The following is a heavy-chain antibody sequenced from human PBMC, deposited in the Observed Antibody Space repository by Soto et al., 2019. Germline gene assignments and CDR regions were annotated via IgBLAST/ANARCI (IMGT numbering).Heavy chain of an antibody. D-gene: IGHD5-18*01. Sequence: QITLKESGPTLVKPTQTLTLTCTFSGFSLSTSGVGVGWIRQPPGEALEWLALIYWDDDKRYSPSLKTRLTITKDTSKNHLVLTMTNMDPVDTATYYCAYRVVGVWGYGYGCFDYWGQGTLVTVSS. CDR1: GFSLSTSGVG. J-gene: IGHJ4*02. CDR2: IYWDDDK. CDR3: AYRVVGVWGYGYGCFDY. V-gene: IGHV2-5*02.